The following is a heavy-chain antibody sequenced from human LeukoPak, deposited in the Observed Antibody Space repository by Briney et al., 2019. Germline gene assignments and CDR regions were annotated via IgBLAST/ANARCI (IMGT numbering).Heavy chain of an antibody. V-gene: IGHV1-69*01. Sequence: SSVKVSCKASGGTFSSYAISWVRQAPGQGLEWMGGIIPIFGTANYAQKFQGRVTITADESTSTAYMELSSLRSEDTAVYYCATDFWSGQYNWFDPWGQGTLVTVSS. CDR3: ATDFWSGQYNWFDP. J-gene: IGHJ5*02. CDR2: IIPIFGTA. CDR1: GGTFSSYA. D-gene: IGHD3-3*01.